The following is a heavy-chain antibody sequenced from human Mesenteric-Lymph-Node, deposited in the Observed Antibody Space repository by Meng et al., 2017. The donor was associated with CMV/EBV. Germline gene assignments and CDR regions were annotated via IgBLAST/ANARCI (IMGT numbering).Heavy chain of an antibody. V-gene: IGHV1-8*01. CDR1: GYTFTSYD. J-gene: IGHJ5*02. CDR2: TNPNNGNT. Sequence: SGYTFTSYDNNWVRQASGQGLEWMGWTNPNNGNTGYAQRFQGRVTMTRNTSISTAYMELSSLRSEDTAVYYCARGLGTMVRGRRWLDPWGQGTLVTVSS. CDR3: ARGLGTMVRGRRWLDP. D-gene: IGHD3-10*01.